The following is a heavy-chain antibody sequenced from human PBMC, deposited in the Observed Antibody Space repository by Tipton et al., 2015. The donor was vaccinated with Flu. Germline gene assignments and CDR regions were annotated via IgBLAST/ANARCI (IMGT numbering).Heavy chain of an antibody. J-gene: IGHJ5*02. CDR2: IYYSGST. CDR1: GGSISSSSDY. CDR3: ARRDYSNYVSDPKNWFDP. V-gene: IGHV4-39*01. Sequence: TLSLTCNVSGGSISSSSDYWGWIRQPPGKGLEWIGTIYYSGSTYYNPSLWSRVTISVDTSKNQFSLRLSSMTAADTAVYYCARRDYSNYVSDPKNWFDPWGQGTLVTVSS. D-gene: IGHD4-11*01.